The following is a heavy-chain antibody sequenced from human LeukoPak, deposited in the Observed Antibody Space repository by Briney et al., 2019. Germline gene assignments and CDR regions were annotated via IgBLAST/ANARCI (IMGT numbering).Heavy chain of an antibody. D-gene: IGHD6-19*01. V-gene: IGHV4-34*01. Sequence: PSETLSLTCAVYXGSXSGYXXXWIRQPPXXXXXXXXEINHSGSTNYNPSLKSRVTISVDTSKNQFSLKLSSVTAADTAVYYCARGRGQWLVPAKNDYWGQGTLVTVSS. CDR1: XGSXSGYX. J-gene: IGHJ4*02. CDR3: ARGRGQWLVPAKNDY. CDR2: INHSGST.